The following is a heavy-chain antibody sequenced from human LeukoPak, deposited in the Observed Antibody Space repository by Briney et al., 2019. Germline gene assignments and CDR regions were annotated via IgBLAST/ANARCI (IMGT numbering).Heavy chain of an antibody. Sequence: SVKVSCKASGGTFSSYAISWVRQAPGQGLEWMGGIVPIFGTANYAQKFQGRATITADESTSTAYMELSSLRSEDTAVYYCASLAAAGREGWFDPWGQGTLVTVSS. CDR2: IVPIFGTA. V-gene: IGHV1-69*13. CDR1: GGTFSSYA. J-gene: IGHJ5*02. D-gene: IGHD6-13*01. CDR3: ASLAAAGREGWFDP.